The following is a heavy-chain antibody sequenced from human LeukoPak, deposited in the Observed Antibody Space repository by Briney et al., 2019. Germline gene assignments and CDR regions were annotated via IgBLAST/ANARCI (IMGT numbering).Heavy chain of an antibody. V-gene: IGHV3-21*01. CDR3: AQYSGRF. Sequence: PGGSLRLSCAASGFTFSSYSMNWVRQAPGKGLEWVSCISSSSSSIYYADSVKGRFTISRDNAKSSLFLQMNSLRAEDTAVYYCAQYSGRFWGQGTLVTVSS. CDR1: GFTFSSYS. J-gene: IGHJ4*02. D-gene: IGHD1-26*01. CDR2: ISSSSSSI.